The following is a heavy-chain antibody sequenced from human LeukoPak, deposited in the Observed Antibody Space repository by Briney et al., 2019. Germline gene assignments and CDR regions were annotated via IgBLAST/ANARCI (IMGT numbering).Heavy chain of an antibody. CDR3: ARGYSGTSPRLDY. Sequence: SETLSLTCAVYGGSFSGYYWSWIRQPPGKGLEWIGEISHSGSTNYNPSLKSRVTISVDTSKNQFSLKLSSVTAADTAVNYCARGYSGTSPRLDYWGQGTLVTVSS. CDR2: ISHSGST. V-gene: IGHV4-34*01. CDR1: GGSFSGYY. J-gene: IGHJ4*02. D-gene: IGHD2-2*01.